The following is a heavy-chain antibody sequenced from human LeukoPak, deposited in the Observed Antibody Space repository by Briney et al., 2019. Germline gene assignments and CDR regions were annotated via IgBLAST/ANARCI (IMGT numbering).Heavy chain of an antibody. CDR3: ARVVVVVPAALYYYYYYYMDV. J-gene: IGHJ6*03. Sequence: SETLSLTCAGYGGSFSGYYWSWIRQPPGKGLEWIGDINHSGSTNYNPSLKSRVTISGDTSKNQFSLKLSSVTAADTAVYYCARVVVVVPAALYYYYYYYMDVWGKGTTVTVSS. D-gene: IGHD2-2*01. CDR1: GGSFSGYY. CDR2: INHSGST. V-gene: IGHV4-34*01.